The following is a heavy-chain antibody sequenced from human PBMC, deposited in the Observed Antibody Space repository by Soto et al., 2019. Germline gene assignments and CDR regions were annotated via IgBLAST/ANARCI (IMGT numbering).Heavy chain of an antibody. CDR3: AKGPDIVAPSNWFDP. D-gene: IGHD5-12*01. CDR1: GFTFSSHA. J-gene: IGHJ5*02. CDR2: ISGSSGST. Sequence: GGSLRLSCTASGFTFSSHAMSWVRQAPGKRLEWVSAISGSSGSTYYADSVKGRFTISRDNSKNTLYLQMNSLRAEDTALYYCAKGPDIVAPSNWFDPWGQGTLVTVSS. V-gene: IGHV3-23*01.